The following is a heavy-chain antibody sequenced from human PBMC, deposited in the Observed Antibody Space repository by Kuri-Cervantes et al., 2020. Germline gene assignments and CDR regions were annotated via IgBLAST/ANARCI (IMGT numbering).Heavy chain of an antibody. V-gene: IGHV3-30*14. Sequence: GGSLRLSCAASGFTFSSYAMHWVRQAPGKGLEWVAVISYDGSNKYYADSVKGRFTISRDNSKNTLYLQMNSLRAEDTAVYYCARDPGTYYDFWSGLNYYYYGMDVWGQGTTVTVSS. CDR3: ARDPGTYYDFWSGLNYYYYGMDV. D-gene: IGHD3-3*01. CDR1: GFTFSSYA. J-gene: IGHJ6*02. CDR2: ISYDGSNK.